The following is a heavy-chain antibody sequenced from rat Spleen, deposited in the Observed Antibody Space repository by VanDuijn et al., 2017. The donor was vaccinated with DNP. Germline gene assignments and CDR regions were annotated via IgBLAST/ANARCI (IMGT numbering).Heavy chain of an antibody. Sequence: EVQVLESGGGLVQPGNSLKLSCATSGFTFSTAWMYCYRQFPDKRLEWVARIKARSTNYATDYTESVKGRFTISRDDSKSSIYLQMNNLKEEESAIYYCAMNWAPFAYWGQGTLVTVSS. CDR3: AMNWAPFAY. CDR1: GFTFSTAW. D-gene: IGHD5-1*01. CDR2: IKARSTNYAT. V-gene: IGHV6-6*01. J-gene: IGHJ3*01.